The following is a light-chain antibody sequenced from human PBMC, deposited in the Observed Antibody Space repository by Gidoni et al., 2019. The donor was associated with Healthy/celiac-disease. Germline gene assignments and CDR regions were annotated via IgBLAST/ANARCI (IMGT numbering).Light chain of an antibody. CDR3: QSYDSSLSGVV. CDR2: GNS. Sequence: QSVLTQPPSVSRAPGQRVTISCTGSSSNIGAGYDVHWYQQLPGTAPNTLLYGNSNRPSGVPDRFSGSKSGTSASLAITGLQAEDEADYYCQSYDSSLSGVVFGGGTKLTVL. J-gene: IGLJ2*01. CDR1: SSNIGAGYD. V-gene: IGLV1-40*01.